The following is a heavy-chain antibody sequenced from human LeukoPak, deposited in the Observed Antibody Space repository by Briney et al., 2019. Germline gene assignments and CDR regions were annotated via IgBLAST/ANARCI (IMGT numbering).Heavy chain of an antibody. CDR2: ISSSSTTI. V-gene: IGHV3-48*01. D-gene: IGHD6-25*01. CDR1: GFTFSSYS. J-gene: IGHJ4*02. Sequence: GGSLRLSCAASGFTFSSYSMNWVRQAPGKGLEWISYISSSSTTIYYADSVKGRFTISRDNAKNSLYLQMNSPRAEDTAVYYCARPKTSSIAAGFDYWGQGTLVTVSS. CDR3: ARPKTSSIAAGFDY.